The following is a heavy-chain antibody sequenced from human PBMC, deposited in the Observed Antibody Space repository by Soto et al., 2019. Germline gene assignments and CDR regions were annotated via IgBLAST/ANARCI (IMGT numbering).Heavy chain of an antibody. CDR3: ARDHGYSVAY. J-gene: IGHJ4*02. D-gene: IGHD1-26*01. CDR2: TSDYNGHT. Sequence: QVQLVQSGAEVKEPGASVKVSCKASGYSFSTYGITWVRQAPAQGLEWMGGTSDYNGHTNYAQKFQGRVTITADPSTITMYMELRSLKSDDRGVYYWARDHGYSVAYWGQGTLVTVCS. CDR1: GYSFSTYG. V-gene: IGHV1-18*01.